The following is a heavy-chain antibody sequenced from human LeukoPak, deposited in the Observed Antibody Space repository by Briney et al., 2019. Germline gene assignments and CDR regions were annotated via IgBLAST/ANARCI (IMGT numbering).Heavy chain of an antibody. V-gene: IGHV4-39*07. CDR2: SYHSGST. Sequence: PSETLSLTCSVSGGSISSSSDYWGWSRQPRGRGLEWIGNSYHSGSTYYKPSLKSRVIISVDTSKTQFSLKVSSVTAADTAVYYCVGYSYGYYYYYFMDVWGKGTTVTVSS. D-gene: IGHD5-18*01. J-gene: IGHJ6*03. CDR3: VGYSYGYYYYYFMDV. CDR1: GGSISSSSDY.